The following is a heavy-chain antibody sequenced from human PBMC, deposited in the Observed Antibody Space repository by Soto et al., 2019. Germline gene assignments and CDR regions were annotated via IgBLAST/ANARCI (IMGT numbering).Heavy chain of an antibody. Sequence: PGGSLRLSCAGSGFTFGNFAITWVRQAPGQGLEWVSTTRSNGEYTYYADSVKGRFTVSRDNYKNTLFLEMSSLRAEDTAVYFCAKDSKSVAVSAARVYGMDVWGQGTTVTVSS. V-gene: IGHV3-23*01. D-gene: IGHD2-2*01. CDR2: TRSNGEYT. CDR3: AKDSKSVAVSAARVYGMDV. CDR1: GFTFGNFA. J-gene: IGHJ6*02.